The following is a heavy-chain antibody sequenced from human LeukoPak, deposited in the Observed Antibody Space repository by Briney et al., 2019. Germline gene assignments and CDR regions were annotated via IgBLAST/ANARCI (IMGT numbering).Heavy chain of an antibody. CDR1: GFTFSSYA. Sequence: PAGSLRLSCAASGFTFSSYAMSWVRQAPGKGLEWVSSISCSGGSTYYADSVKGRFTISRDNSKNTLYLQMNSLRAEDTAVYYCVRRPPRGVTTVTILMDVWGKGATVTVSS. V-gene: IGHV3-23*01. J-gene: IGHJ6*04. CDR2: ISCSGGST. CDR3: VRRPPRGVTTVTILMDV. D-gene: IGHD4-17*01.